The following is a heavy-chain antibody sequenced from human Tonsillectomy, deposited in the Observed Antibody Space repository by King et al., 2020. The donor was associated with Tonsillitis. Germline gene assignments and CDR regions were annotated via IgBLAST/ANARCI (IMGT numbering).Heavy chain of an antibody. CDR1: AYSFDNHW. CDR2: IYPGDSDT. J-gene: IGHJ5*02. V-gene: IGHV5-51*01. D-gene: IGHD2-15*01. CDR3: ARHYRSGGSYVGWIDP. Sequence: QLVQSGAEVKKPGESLQISCKGSAYSFDNHWIGWVRQMPGKGLEWMGMIYPGDSDTRYSPSFQGQVTISADKSVNTAYLQWKSLKASDTAMYYCARHYRSGGSYVGWIDPWGQGTLVTVSS.